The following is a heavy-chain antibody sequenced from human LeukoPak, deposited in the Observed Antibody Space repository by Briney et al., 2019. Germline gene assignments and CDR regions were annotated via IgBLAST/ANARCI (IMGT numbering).Heavy chain of an antibody. CDR1: GFTFSGSA. J-gene: IGHJ5*02. Sequence: GGSLKLSCAVSGFTFSGSAMHWVRQASGKGLEWVGRIRSKANSYATAYAASVKGRFTISRDDSKNTAYLQMNSLKTEDTAIYYCTRSSEGFDPWGQGTLVTVSS. V-gene: IGHV3-73*01. CDR2: IRSKANSYAT. CDR3: TRSSEGFDP. D-gene: IGHD6-6*01.